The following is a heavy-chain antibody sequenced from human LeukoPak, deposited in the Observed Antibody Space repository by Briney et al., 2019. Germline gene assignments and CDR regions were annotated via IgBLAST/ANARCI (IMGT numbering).Heavy chain of an antibody. D-gene: IGHD3-10*01. CDR1: GRSIRSFY. V-gene: IGHV4-4*07. CDR3: ARGFGSGTSPIDL. CDR2: IYATDLT. Sequence: PSETLSLTCTVSGRSIRSFYWTWIRQSAGKGLGWVGRIYATDLTNYNPSLKSRVNLSVDMSKNELSLALKSVTAADTAVYYCARGFGSGTSPIDLWGQGALVTVSS. J-gene: IGHJ5*02.